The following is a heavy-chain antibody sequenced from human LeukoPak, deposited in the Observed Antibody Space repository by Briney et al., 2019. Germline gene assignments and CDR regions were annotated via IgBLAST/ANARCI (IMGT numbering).Heavy chain of an antibody. CDR1: GFTFSSHA. V-gene: IGHV3-23*01. CDR2: ISGGGGST. D-gene: IGHD6-19*01. Sequence: PGGSLRLSCEVSGFTFSSHAMGWVRQAPGEGLEWVSVISGGGGSTYYADSLKGRFTISRDNSKNTLYLQMNSLTAADTAVYYCAKGPLTEVAGTTWDSWGQGTLVTVSS. J-gene: IGHJ4*02. CDR3: AKGPLTEVAGTTWDS.